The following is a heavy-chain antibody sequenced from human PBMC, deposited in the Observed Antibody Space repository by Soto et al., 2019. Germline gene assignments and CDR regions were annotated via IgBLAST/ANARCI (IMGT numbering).Heavy chain of an antibody. J-gene: IGHJ5*02. V-gene: IGHV4-30-4*01. D-gene: IGHD5-12*01. CDR3: ARDIPSSGGYDNWLDP. CDR1: GGSISRDDYY. Sequence: PSETLSLTCTVSGGSISRDDYYWSWIRQPPGKGQEWIGYIYHSGSTYYNPSLKSRVTISVDTSKNQFSLNLSSVTAADTAVYFCARDIPSSGGYDNWLDPWGQGTLVTSPQ. CDR2: IYHSGST.